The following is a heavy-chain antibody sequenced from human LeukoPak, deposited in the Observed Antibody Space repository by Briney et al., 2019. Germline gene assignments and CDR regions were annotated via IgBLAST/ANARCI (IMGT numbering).Heavy chain of an antibody. CDR1: GFTFGNYG. CDR3: AKCPSGVLRYFAPIDY. D-gene: IGHD3-9*01. Sequence: GGSLRLSCAASGFTFGNYGMSWVRQAPGKGLEWVSGINWNGGSTGYADSVKGRFTISRDNSKNTLYLQMNSLRAEDTAVYYCAKCPSGVLRYFAPIDYWGQGTLVTVSS. V-gene: IGHV3-20*04. J-gene: IGHJ4*02. CDR2: INWNGGST.